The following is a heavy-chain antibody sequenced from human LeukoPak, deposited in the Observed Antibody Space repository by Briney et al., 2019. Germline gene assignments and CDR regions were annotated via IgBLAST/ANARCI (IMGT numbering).Heavy chain of an antibody. Sequence: GESLKISCKGSGYDFTSYWIGWVRQMPGKGLEWMGIIYAHDSTTRYSPSFQGQVTISVDKSITTAYLQWSSLKASDIAIYYCARHTQQPPLYGFGMDVWGQGTTVTVSS. D-gene: IGHD6-13*01. CDR2: IYAHDSTT. CDR1: GYDFTSYW. CDR3: ARHTQQPPLYGFGMDV. J-gene: IGHJ6*02. V-gene: IGHV5-51*01.